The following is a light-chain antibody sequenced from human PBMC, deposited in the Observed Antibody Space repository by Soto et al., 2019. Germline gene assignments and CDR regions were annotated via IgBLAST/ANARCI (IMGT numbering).Light chain of an antibody. Sequence: IHITXTTHAATAFEGARLTITCRESQSIRRYLNWYKKKTGKDXKXXXYAESSLKRGVQSRFSGSGSGKDFNITIRRMQAEDFATYYCQKNYSCRITFGEGT. V-gene: IGKV1-39*01. CDR2: AES. CDR1: QSIRRY. CDR3: QKNYSCRIT. J-gene: IGKJ2*01.